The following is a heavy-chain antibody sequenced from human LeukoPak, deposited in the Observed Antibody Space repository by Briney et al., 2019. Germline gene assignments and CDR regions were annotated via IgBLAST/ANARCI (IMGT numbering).Heavy chain of an antibody. CDR1: GFTFSSYG. Sequence: GGSLRLSCAASGFTFSSYGMHWVRQAPGKGLEWVAVISYDGSNKYYADSVKGRFTISRDNSKNTLYLQMNSLRAEDTAVYYCARVANAYYDSYMDVWGKGTTVTVSS. CDR3: ARVANAYYDSYMDV. V-gene: IGHV3-30*03. CDR2: ISYDGSNK. J-gene: IGHJ6*03.